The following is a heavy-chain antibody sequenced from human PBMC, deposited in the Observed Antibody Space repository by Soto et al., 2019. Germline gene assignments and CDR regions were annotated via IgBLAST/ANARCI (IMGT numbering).Heavy chain of an antibody. J-gene: IGHJ3*02. CDR3: ARDYCSGGSCYRGDAFDI. D-gene: IGHD2-15*01. Sequence: PSETLSLTCAISGDSVSSNSAAWNWIRQSPSGGLEWLGRTYYRSKWYNDYAVSVKSRITINPDTSKNQFSLQLNSVTPEDTAVYYCARDYCSGGSCYRGDAFDIWGQGTMVTVSS. V-gene: IGHV6-1*01. CDR2: TYYRSKWYN. CDR1: GDSVSSNSAA.